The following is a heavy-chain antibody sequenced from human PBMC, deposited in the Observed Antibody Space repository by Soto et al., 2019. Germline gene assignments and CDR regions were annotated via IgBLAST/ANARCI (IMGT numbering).Heavy chain of an antibody. J-gene: IGHJ4*02. V-gene: IGHV3-11*06. CDR2: ISSSSSYT. CDR1: GFTFSDYY. Sequence: GGSLRLSCAASGFTFSDYYMSWIRQAPGKGLEWVSYISSSSSYTNYADSVKGRFTISRDNAKNSLYLQMNSLRAEDTAVYYCARDLVMGPDFWSGRYFDYWGQGTLVTVSS. D-gene: IGHD3-3*01. CDR3: ARDLVMGPDFWSGRYFDY.